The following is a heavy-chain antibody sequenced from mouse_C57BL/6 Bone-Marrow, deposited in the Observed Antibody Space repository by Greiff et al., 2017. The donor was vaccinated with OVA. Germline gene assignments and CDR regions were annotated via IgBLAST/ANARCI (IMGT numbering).Heavy chain of an antibody. CDR1: GFTFNTYA. CDR3: VRRGAAIYYDFTSTYYYAMDY. J-gene: IGHJ4*01. V-gene: IGHV10-3*01. CDR2: IRSKSSNYAT. Sequence: EVKLVESGGGLVQPKGSLKLSCAASGFTFNTYAMHWVRQAPGKGLEWVARIRSKSSNYATYYADSVKDRFTISRDDSQSMLYLQMNNLKTEDTAMYYCVRRGAAIYYDFTSTYYYAMDYWGQGTSVTVSS. D-gene: IGHD2-4*01.